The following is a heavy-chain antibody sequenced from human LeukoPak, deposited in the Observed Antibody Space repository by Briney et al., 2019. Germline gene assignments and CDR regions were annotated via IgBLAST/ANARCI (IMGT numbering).Heavy chain of an antibody. D-gene: IGHD3-3*01. V-gene: IGHV3-23*01. CDR3: AKWPSGFWSGYYPDF. CDR2: ISGSGGST. Sequence: GRSLRLSCAASGFTFSSYGMTWVRQAPGKGLEWVSAISGSGGSTYYADSVKGRFTISRDNSKNTLYLQMNSLRAEDTAVYYCAKWPSGFWSGYYPDFWGQGTLVTVSS. J-gene: IGHJ4*02. CDR1: GFTFSSYG.